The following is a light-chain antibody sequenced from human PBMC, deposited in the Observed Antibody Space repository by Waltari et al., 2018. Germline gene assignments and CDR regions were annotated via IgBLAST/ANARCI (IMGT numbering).Light chain of an antibody. Sequence: EIVLTQFPVAVSLSPGERATLSCRASQNIDTFLAWYQQKAGQAPRLLIYDASNRATGIPAKFSGGGSGTDFTLTINNLEPDDFALYYCQHQSNWPLTFGGGTKVEI. V-gene: IGKV3-11*01. CDR1: QNIDTF. CDR2: DAS. J-gene: IGKJ4*01. CDR3: QHQSNWPLT.